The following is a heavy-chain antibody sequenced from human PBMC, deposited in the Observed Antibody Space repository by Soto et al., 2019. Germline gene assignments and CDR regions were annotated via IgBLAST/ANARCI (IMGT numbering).Heavy chain of an antibody. D-gene: IGHD3-10*01. J-gene: IGHJ4*02. CDR2: ILDDGNNQ. V-gene: IGHV3-30-3*01. CDR3: ARDDEGGSYCDLGY. Sequence: QVQLVESGGGVVQPGRSLRLSCAASGFTFSNYIMHWVRQAPGKGLEWVAVILDDGNNQYYADSVKCRFTISRDNSKNTLYLQMNSLRTEDTAVYYCARDDEGGSYCDLGYWGQGTLVTVSS. CDR1: GFTFSNYI.